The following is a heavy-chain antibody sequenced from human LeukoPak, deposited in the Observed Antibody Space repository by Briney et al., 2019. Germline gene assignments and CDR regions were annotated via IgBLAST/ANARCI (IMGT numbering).Heavy chain of an antibody. J-gene: IGHJ4*02. V-gene: IGHV4-59*08. CDR1: GGSISSYY. Sequence: SETLSLTCTVSGGSISSYYWSWVRQFPGKGLEWIGYISDSGSTNYSPSLESRVTISVDTSKNKFFLILSSVTAADTAVYYCARRGGTVVGNTGYHYWYFDNWGRGTLVTVSS. CDR2: ISDSGST. CDR3: ARRGGTVVGNTGYHYWYFDN. D-gene: IGHD5-12*01.